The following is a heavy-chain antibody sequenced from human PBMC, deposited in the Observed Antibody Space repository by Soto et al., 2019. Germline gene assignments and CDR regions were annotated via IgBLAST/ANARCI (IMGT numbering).Heavy chain of an antibody. CDR3: ASHVGSGNSDS. Sequence: QVQLQESGPGLVKPSETLSLTCNVSGASISDYYWSWIRQPPGKGLEWIGSIYTSGNTNYTPSLKRRATISVDTSKNPFSLKLRSVTAADTAVDYCASHVGSGNSDSWGQGTLVTVSP. D-gene: IGHD1-26*01. CDR2: IYTSGNT. V-gene: IGHV4-59*13. CDR1: GASISDYY. J-gene: IGHJ4*02.